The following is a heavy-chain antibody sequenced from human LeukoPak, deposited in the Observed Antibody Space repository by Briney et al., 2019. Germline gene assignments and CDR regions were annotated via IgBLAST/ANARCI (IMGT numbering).Heavy chain of an antibody. V-gene: IGHV3-49*04. CDR2: IRGKAYGGTP. CDR3: XXXXXLYCSTTGCHIDY. J-gene: IGHJ4*02. D-gene: IGHD2-2*01. Sequence: GGSLRLSCTASGFSFGAYLISWVRQAPGEGLEWVGFIRGKAYGGTPEYAASVKGRFTISRDDSKSIAPLQMNSLKTEDTALXXXXXXXXLYCSTTGCHIDYWGQGTLVTVSS. CDR1: GFSFGAYL.